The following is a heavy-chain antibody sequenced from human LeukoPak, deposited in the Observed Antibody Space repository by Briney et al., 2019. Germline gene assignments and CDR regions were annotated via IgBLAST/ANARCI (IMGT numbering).Heavy chain of an antibody. CDR3: ARGGALTSFGP. V-gene: IGHV1-18*01. CDR2: ISAYNGKT. Sequence: ASVKVSCKASGFSFSSYGFSWVRQAPGQGLEWMGWISAYNGKTNYAQKFQGRVTMTTDTSTTTVYMDLRSLRSDDTAVYFCARGGALTSFGPWGQGTLITVS. D-gene: IGHD1-26*01. J-gene: IGHJ5*02. CDR1: GFSFSSYG.